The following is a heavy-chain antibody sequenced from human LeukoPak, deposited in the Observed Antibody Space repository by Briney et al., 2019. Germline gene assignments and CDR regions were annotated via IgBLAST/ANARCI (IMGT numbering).Heavy chain of an antibody. CDR3: AKDWGNIVVVPAALEYFQH. V-gene: IGHV3-30*02. Sequence: PGGSLRLSCAASGFTFDDYGMSWVRQAPGKGLEWVAFIRYDGSNKYYADSVKGRFTISRDNSKNTLYLQMNSLRAEDTAVYYCAKDWGNIVVVPAALEYFQHWGQGTLVTVSS. CDR2: IRYDGSNK. J-gene: IGHJ1*01. D-gene: IGHD2-2*01. CDR1: GFTFDDYG.